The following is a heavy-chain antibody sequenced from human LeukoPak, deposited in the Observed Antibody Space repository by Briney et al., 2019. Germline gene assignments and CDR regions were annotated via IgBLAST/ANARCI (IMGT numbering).Heavy chain of an antibody. J-gene: IGHJ4*02. Sequence: SETLSLTCTVSGGSISSYYWSWIRQPAGKGLEWIGRIYTSGSTNYNPSLKSRVTMSVDTSKNQFSLKLSSVTAADTAVYYCARLRRPITMVRGVKNGYYFDYWGQGTLVTVSS. CDR1: GGSISSYY. D-gene: IGHD3-10*01. V-gene: IGHV4-4*07. CDR3: ARLRRPITMVRGVKNGYYFDY. CDR2: IYTSGST.